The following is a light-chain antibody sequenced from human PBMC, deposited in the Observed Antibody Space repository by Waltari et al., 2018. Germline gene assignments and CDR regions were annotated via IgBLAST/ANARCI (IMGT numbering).Light chain of an antibody. J-gene: IGKJ2*01. CDR1: QSVSRS. V-gene: IGKV3-11*01. CDR3: HQYYTTPHT. CDR2: DLS. Sequence: EIVLTQSPATLSLSPGERATLSCRASQSVSRSLAWYQQKPGQAPRLLIYDLSNRATGTPARFSGSGSGTDFTLTISSLEPEDFAVYYCHQYYTTPHTFGQGTKLEIK.